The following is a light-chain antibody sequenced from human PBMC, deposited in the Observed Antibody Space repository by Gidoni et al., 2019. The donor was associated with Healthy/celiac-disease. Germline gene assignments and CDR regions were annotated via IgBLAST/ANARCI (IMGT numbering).Light chain of an antibody. CDR2: GAS. CDR3: QQYNNWYT. Sequence: EIVMTQSPATLSVSPGERATLSCSASQSVSSNLAWYQQTPGQAPRLLIYGASTRATGSPARFSGSGSGTESTLTISRLQYEDFAVYYCQQYNNWYTFXQXTKLEIK. CDR1: QSVSSN. V-gene: IGKV3-15*01. J-gene: IGKJ2*01.